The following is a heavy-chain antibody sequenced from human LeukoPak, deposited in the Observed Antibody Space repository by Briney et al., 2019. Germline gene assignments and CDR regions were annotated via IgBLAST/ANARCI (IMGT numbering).Heavy chain of an antibody. Sequence: GASVKVSCRASGYTFTAYYLHWVRQAPGQGLEWMGWINPNSGGTNYAQKFQGRVTMTRDTSISTAYMELSRLRSDDTAVYYCARAGLSYYYYYMDVWGKGTTVTVSS. CDR3: ARAGLSYYYYYMDV. V-gene: IGHV1-2*02. CDR1: GYTFTAYY. J-gene: IGHJ6*03. CDR2: INPNSGGT.